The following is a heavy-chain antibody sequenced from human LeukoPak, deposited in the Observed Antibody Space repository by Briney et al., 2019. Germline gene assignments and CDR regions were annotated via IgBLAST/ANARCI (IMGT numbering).Heavy chain of an antibody. CDR3: AREDSSSSDY. V-gene: IGHV4-34*01. D-gene: IGHD6-13*01. CDR2: INHSGST. CDR1: GGSFSGYY. Sequence: SETLSLTCAVYGGSFSGYYWSWIRQPPGKGLEWIGEINHSGSTNYNPSLKSRVTISVDTSKNQFSLKPSSVTAADTAVYYCAREDSSSSDYWGQGTLVTVSS. J-gene: IGHJ4*02.